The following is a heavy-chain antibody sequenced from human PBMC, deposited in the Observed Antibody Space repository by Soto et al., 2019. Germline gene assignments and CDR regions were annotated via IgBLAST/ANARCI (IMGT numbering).Heavy chain of an antibody. CDR2: ISSSSSYI. J-gene: IGHJ6*02. V-gene: IGHV3-21*04. D-gene: IGHD1-1*01. Sequence: GGSLRLSCAASGFTFSSYSMNWVRQAPGKGLEWVSSISSSSSYIYYADSVKGRFTISRDNAKNSLYLQMNSLRAEDTAVYYCARVRAERDYYGMDVWGQGTTVTVSS. CDR1: GFTFSSYS. CDR3: ARVRAERDYYGMDV.